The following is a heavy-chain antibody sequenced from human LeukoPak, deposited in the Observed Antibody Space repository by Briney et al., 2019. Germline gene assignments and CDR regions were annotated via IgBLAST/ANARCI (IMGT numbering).Heavy chain of an antibody. Sequence: GESLKISCEGTGYMFTTYWIRGVRRMPGKGLEWMGAIYPGDSETTYSPSFQGQVTISVDKSIRTAYLQWSSLKASDSAIYYCAAASSSTSAGYFQDWGQGTLVTVSS. V-gene: IGHV5-51*01. CDR2: IYPGDSET. CDR3: AAASSSTSAGYFQD. J-gene: IGHJ1*01. D-gene: IGHD2-2*01. CDR1: GYMFTTYW.